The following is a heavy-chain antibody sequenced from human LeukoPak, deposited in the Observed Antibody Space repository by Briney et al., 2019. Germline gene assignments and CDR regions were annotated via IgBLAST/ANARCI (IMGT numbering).Heavy chain of an antibody. J-gene: IGHJ5*02. CDR2: ISESGIT. V-gene: IGHV4-39*01. D-gene: IGHD2-21*01. CDR3: ARNVRVGGYEQLWYNWFDP. CDR1: SGSISSSRFH. Sequence: SETLSLTCSVSSGSISSSRFHWGWIRQPPGKGLEWIGSISESGITDYHPSLKSRVTLSIDTSKNQFSLRLISATAADTAVYYCARNVRVGGYEQLWYNWFDPWGQGTQVTVSS.